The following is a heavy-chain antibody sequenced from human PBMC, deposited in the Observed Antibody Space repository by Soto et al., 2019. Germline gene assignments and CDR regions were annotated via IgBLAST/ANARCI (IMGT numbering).Heavy chain of an antibody. CDR3: ARNEMATITVDAFDI. CDR1: GGTFSSYA. Sequence: SVKVSCKASGGTFSSYAISWVRQAPGQGLEWMGGTIPIFGTANYAQKFQGRVTITADESTSTAYMELSSLRSEDTAVYYCARNEMATITVDAFDIWGQGTMVTVSS. J-gene: IGHJ3*02. V-gene: IGHV1-69*13. CDR2: TIPIFGTA. D-gene: IGHD5-12*01.